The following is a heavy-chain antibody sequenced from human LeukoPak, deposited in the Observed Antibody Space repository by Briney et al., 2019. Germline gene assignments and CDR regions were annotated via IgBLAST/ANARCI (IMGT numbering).Heavy chain of an antibody. CDR3: ARWRYGDQEFDY. J-gene: IGHJ4*02. CDR1: GFTFSSYG. V-gene: IGHV3-30*02. Sequence: SGGSLRLSCAASGFTFSSYGMHWVRQAPGKGLEWVAFIRYDGSNKYYADSVKGRFTISRDNSKNTLYLQMNSLRAEDTAVYYCARWRYGDQEFDYWGQGTLVTVSS. D-gene: IGHD4-17*01. CDR2: IRYDGSNK.